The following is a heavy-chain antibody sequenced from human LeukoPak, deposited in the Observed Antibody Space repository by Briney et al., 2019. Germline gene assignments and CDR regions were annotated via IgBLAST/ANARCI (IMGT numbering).Heavy chain of an antibody. D-gene: IGHD4-23*01. CDR2: IYYSGTT. J-gene: IGHJ5*02. CDR3: ARRPDTVVTPESGFNWFDP. Sequence: SETLSLTCTVSGGSISSGDYYWSWVRQHPGKGLEWIGYIYYSGTTYYNPSLKSRVTISLGTSKNQFSLKLSSVTAADTAVYYCARRPDTVVTPESGFNWFDPWGQGTLVTVSS. V-gene: IGHV4-31*03. CDR1: GGSISSGDYY.